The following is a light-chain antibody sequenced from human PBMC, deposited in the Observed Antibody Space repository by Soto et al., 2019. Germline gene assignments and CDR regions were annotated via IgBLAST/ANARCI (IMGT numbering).Light chain of an antibody. V-gene: IGKV3-20*01. CDR3: QHYGSSPT. Sequence: EIVLTQSPGTLSLSPGERATLSCRASQSVSSNHLAWYQQKPGQAPRLLIYGASSRATGIPDRFSGSGSGTDFTLTISTLEPQNLAVYYCQHYGSSPTFGQGAKVEIK. CDR2: GAS. J-gene: IGKJ1*01. CDR1: QSVSSNH.